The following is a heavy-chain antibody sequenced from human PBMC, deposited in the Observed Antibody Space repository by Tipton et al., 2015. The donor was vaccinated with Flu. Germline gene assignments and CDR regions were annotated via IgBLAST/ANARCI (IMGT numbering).Heavy chain of an antibody. CDR1: GFTFSSYW. Sequence: SLRLSRAASGFTFSSYWMSWVRQAPGKGLEWVANIKYDGSEKYFVDSVKGRFTISRDNAKNSVYLQMNSLRAEDTAVYYCARDQVSTATTHFDYWGQGTLVTVSS. CDR3: ARDQVSTATTHFDY. V-gene: IGHV3-7*01. CDR2: IKYDGSEK. J-gene: IGHJ4*02. D-gene: IGHD4-17*01.